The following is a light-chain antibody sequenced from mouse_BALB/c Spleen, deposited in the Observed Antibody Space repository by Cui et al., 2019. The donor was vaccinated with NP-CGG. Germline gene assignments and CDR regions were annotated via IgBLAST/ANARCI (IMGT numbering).Light chain of an antibody. Sequence: QAVLTPESAPTTSPGEKVTLTCRSSTGAVTTSNYANWVQEKPDHLFTGLIGGTNNRAPGVPARFSGSLIGDKAALTITGAQTEDEAIYFCALWYSNHWVFGGGTKLTVL. CDR2: GTN. CDR3: ALWYSNHWV. CDR1: TGAVTTSNY. J-gene: IGLJ1*01. V-gene: IGLV1*01.